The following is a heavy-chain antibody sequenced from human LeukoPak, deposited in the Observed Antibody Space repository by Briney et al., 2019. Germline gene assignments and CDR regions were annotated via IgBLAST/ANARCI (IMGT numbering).Heavy chain of an antibody. CDR2: THHSGST. CDR3: ARGGDYYDGSGYYYPLNY. CDR1: GYSISSGYY. D-gene: IGHD3-22*01. Sequence: PSETLFLTCTVSGYSISSGYYWGWIRQPPGKGLEWIGRTHHSGSTYYNPSLKSRVTISVDTSKNQFSLKLNSVTAADTAVYYCARGGDYYDGSGYYYPLNYWGQGTLVTVSS. J-gene: IGHJ4*02. V-gene: IGHV4-38-2*02.